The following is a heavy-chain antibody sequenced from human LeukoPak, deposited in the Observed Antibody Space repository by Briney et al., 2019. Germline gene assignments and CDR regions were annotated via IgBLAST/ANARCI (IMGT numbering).Heavy chain of an antibody. CDR1: GGSISSGGYY. V-gene: IGHV4-31*03. CDR2: IYYSGST. D-gene: IGHD3-22*01. J-gene: IGHJ5*02. CDR3: ARTFSYYYDSSGYYPTFWFDP. Sequence: PSETLSLTCTVSGGSISSGGYYWSWIRQHPGKGLEWIGYIYYSGSTYYNPPLKSRVTISVDTSKNQFSLKLSSVTAADTAVYYCARTFSYYYDSSGYYPTFWFDPWGQGTLVTVSS.